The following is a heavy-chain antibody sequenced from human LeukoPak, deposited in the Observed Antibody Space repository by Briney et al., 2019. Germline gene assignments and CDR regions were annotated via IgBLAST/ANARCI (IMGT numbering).Heavy chain of an antibody. CDR2: INHSGST. V-gene: IGHV4-34*01. CDR3: ARDMGSAAGHDY. D-gene: IGHD6-13*01. J-gene: IGHJ4*02. Sequence: SETLSLTCAVYGGSFSGYYWSWIRQPPGKGLEWIGEINHSGSTNYNPSLKSRVTISVDTSKKQFSLKLTSVTTADTAVYYCARDMGSAAGHDYWGQGTLVTVSP. CDR1: GGSFSGYY.